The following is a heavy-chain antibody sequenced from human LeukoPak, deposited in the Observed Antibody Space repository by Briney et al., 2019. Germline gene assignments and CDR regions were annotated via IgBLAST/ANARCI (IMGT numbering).Heavy chain of an antibody. CDR1: GFTFSSYS. CDR3: AREAFPHHRFNWFDP. CDR2: IKQDGSEK. D-gene: IGHD3-16*02. J-gene: IGHJ5*02. V-gene: IGHV3-7*01. Sequence: GGSLRLSCAASGFTFSSYSMNWVRQAPGKGLEWVANIKQDGSEKYYVDSVKGRFTISRDNAKNSLYLQMNSLRAEDTAVYYCAREAFPHHRFNWFDPWGQGTLVTVSS.